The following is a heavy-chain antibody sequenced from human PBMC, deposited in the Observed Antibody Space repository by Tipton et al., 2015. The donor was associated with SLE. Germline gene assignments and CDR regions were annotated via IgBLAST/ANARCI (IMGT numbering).Heavy chain of an antibody. J-gene: IGHJ1*01. Sequence: TLSLTCTVSSGSISSYYCSWIRQPPGKGLEWIGYIYCSGSTNYNPSLKSRVTISVDTSKNQFSLKLSSVTAADTAVYYCARYGTYDGSRYFQHWGQGTLVTVSP. CDR1: SGSISSYY. CDR2: IYCSGST. V-gene: IGHV4-59*01. CDR3: ARYGTYDGSRYFQH. D-gene: IGHD1-26*01.